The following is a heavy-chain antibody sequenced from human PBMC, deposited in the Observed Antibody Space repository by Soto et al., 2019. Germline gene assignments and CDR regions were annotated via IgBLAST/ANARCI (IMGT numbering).Heavy chain of an antibody. CDR3: AHRGTIVGATLVFDY. J-gene: IGHJ4*02. V-gene: IGHV2-5*02. D-gene: IGHD1-26*01. CDR2: IYWDDDK. CDR1: GFSLSTSGVG. Sequence: QITLKESGPPLVKPTQTLTLTCTFSGFSLSTSGVGVGWIRQPPGKALEWLALIYWDDDKRYSPSLKSRLTIPKDTSKNQVVLTMTNMDPVDTATYYCAHRGTIVGATLVFDYWGQGTLVTVSS.